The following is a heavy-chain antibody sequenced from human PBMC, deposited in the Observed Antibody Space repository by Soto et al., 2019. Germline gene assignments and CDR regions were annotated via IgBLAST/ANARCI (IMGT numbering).Heavy chain of an antibody. CDR2: INHSGST. Sequence: QVQLQQWGAGLLKPSETLSLTCAVYGGSFSGYYWSWIRQPPGKGLEWIGEINHSGSTNYNPSLKSRVPISVDTSKNQFSLKLSSVTAADTAVYYCARVVGYVSGRYGMDVWGQGTTVTVSS. J-gene: IGHJ6*02. D-gene: IGHD3-16*01. CDR1: GGSFSGYY. V-gene: IGHV4-34*01. CDR3: ARVVGYVSGRYGMDV.